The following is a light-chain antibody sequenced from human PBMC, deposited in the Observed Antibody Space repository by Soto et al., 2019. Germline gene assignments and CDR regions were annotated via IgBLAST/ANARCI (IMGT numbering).Light chain of an antibody. Sequence: QTALTQPASVSGSPGQSITISCTGTSSDVGSYNRVSWYQQSPGTAPKLIIYEVNYRPSGVSHRFSGSKSGNTASLTISGLQSEYEAYYFCNSFPPESRSVFGTGLKFTVL. CDR2: EVN. CDR1: SSDVGSYNR. CDR3: NSFPPESRSV. J-gene: IGLJ1*01. V-gene: IGLV2-14*01.